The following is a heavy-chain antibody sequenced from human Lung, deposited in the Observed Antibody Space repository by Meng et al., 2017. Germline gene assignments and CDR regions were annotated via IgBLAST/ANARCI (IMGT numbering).Heavy chain of an antibody. D-gene: IGHD6-13*01. Sequence: QLQLKESGPGLVKPSRTLSLTCTVSGGSISSSSYYWGWIRQPPGKGLEWIGSISDGGNTYYNPSLQSRVSISVDTSKNQFSLKLRSVTAADTAVYYCARVKYSSSWYLDFWGQGALVTASS. CDR3: ARVKYSSSWYLDF. V-gene: IGHV4-39*07. CDR1: GGSISSSSYY. CDR2: ISDGGNT. J-gene: IGHJ4*02.